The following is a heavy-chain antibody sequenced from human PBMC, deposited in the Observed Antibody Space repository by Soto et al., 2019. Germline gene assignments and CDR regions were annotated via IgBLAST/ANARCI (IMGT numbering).Heavy chain of an antibody. CDR3: AKGDAFRAYYFDY. Sequence: GASVKVSCKASGFTFSSYAMRWVRQAPGKGLEWVSAISGSGGSTYYADSVKGRFTISRDNSKNTLYLQMNSLRAEDTAVYYCAKGDAFRAYYFDYWGQGTLVTVSS. CDR1: GFTFSSYA. J-gene: IGHJ4*02. CDR2: ISGSGGST. V-gene: IGHV3-23*01.